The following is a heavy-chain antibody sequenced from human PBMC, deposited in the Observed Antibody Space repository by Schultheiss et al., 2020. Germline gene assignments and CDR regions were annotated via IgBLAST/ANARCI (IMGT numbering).Heavy chain of an antibody. J-gene: IGHJ5*02. CDR1: GFTVTTNY. D-gene: IGHD6-19*01. Sequence: GGSLRLSCSASGFTVTTNYMTWVRQAPGKGLEWVSRAANHADSVKGRFTISRDNSKNTLYLQMNSLRAEDTAVYYCAKDRLEQWLDWFDPWGQGILVTVSS. CDR2: RAA. V-gene: IGHV3-53*01. CDR3: AKDRLEQWLDWFDP.